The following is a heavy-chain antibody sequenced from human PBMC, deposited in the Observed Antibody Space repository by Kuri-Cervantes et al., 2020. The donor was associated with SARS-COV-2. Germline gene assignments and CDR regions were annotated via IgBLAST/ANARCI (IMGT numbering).Heavy chain of an antibody. V-gene: IGHV3-11*01. CDR3: AREGGGYGDYYYYGMDV. Sequence: GESLKISCAASGFTFSDYYMSWIRQAPGKGLEWVSYISSSGSTIYYADSVKGRFTISRDNAKNSLYLQTNSLRAEDTAVYYCAREGGGYGDYYYYGMDVWGQGTTVTVSS. D-gene: IGHD4-17*01. CDR1: GFTFSDYY. CDR2: ISSSGSTI. J-gene: IGHJ6*02.